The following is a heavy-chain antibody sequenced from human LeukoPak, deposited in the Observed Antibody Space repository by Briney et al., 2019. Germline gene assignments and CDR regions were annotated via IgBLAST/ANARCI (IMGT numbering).Heavy chain of an antibody. D-gene: IGHD3-3*01. J-gene: IGHJ4*02. Sequence: GGSLRLSCAASGFTFDDYGMSWVRQVPGKGLEWVSGINWNGGSTGYADSVKGRFTISRDNAKNSLYLQMDSLRVVDTALYYCARGIRFLEWLSGFDYWGQGTLVTVSS. CDR1: GFTFDDYG. CDR3: ARGIRFLEWLSGFDY. V-gene: IGHV3-20*04. CDR2: INWNGGST.